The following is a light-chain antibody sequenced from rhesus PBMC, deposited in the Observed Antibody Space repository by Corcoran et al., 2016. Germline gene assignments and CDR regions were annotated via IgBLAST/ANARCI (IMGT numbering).Light chain of an antibody. Sequence: DIQMTQSPSSLSASVGDRVTITCRASQGISSYLAWYQQKPGKAPKLLLYAASTLQSGVPSRFSGRGSGTDFTLTISSLQPEDFATYYWQQHNSYPWTFGQGTKVEIK. CDR3: QQHNSYPWT. CDR1: QGISSY. V-gene: IGKV1-25*01. J-gene: IGKJ1*01. CDR2: AAS.